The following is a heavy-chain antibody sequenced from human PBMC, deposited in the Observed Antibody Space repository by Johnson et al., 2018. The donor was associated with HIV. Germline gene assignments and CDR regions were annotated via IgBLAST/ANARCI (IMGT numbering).Heavy chain of an antibody. CDR1: GFTFSSYG. CDR2: IRYDGSNK. V-gene: IGHV3-30*02. Sequence: QVKLVESGGGVVQPGGSLRLSCAASGFTFSSYGMHWVRQAPGKGLEWVAFIRYDGSNKYYADSVKGRFTISRDNSKSMLYLQMNSLRAEDTAVYYCERRWKVRGDAFDIWGQGTVVTVSS. J-gene: IGHJ3*02. D-gene: IGHD3-10*01. CDR3: ERRWKVRGDAFDI.